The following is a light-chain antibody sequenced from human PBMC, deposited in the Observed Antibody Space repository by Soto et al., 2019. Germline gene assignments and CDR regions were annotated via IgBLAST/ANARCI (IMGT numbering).Light chain of an antibody. CDR1: QSVSSN. CDR2: GAF. CDR3: QQYKNWPPLT. Sequence: EIVMTQSPATLSVSPGERVTLSCRASQSVSSNLAWYQQKPGQAPRLLIYGAFTRATGIPARFSGSGFGTEFTLTISSLQSEDFAVYYCQQYKNWPPLTFGGGTKVEIK. J-gene: IGKJ4*01. V-gene: IGKV3-15*01.